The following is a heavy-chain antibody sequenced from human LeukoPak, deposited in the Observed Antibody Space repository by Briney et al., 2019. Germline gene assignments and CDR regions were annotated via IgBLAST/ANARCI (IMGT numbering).Heavy chain of an antibody. J-gene: IGHJ5*02. CDR2: IIAYNGNT. Sequence: ASVKVSCRASGYTFTSYGISWVRQAPGQGLEWMGWIIAYNGNTNYAQKLQGRVTMTTDTSTSTAYMELRSLRSDDTAVYYCARGGITTVTYKFDPWGQGTLVTVSS. CDR1: GYTFTSYG. V-gene: IGHV1-18*01. CDR3: ARGGITTVTYKFDP. D-gene: IGHD4-17*01.